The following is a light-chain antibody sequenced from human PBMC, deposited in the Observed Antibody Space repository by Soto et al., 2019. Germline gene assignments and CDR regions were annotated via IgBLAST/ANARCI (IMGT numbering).Light chain of an antibody. CDR1: QSVTGRY. J-gene: IGKJ3*01. V-gene: IGKV3-20*01. Sequence: EIVLTQSPGTLSLSPGERATLSCRASQSVTGRYLAWYQQKPGQAPRLLIYGASSRASGIPDRFSGSGSGTDFTLTISRLEPEDFAVYYCQQYGSSPPVTFGPGTKVDIK. CDR3: QQYGSSPPVT. CDR2: GAS.